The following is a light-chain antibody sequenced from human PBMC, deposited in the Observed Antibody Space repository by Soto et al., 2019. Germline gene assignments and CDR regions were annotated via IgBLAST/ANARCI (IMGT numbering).Light chain of an antibody. J-gene: IGLJ2*01. CDR2: TNF. CDR3: ASWDDNLNGPV. Sequence: QSVLTQPSSVSGTPGQRVTISCSGSNSNIGSNTVNWYQQLPGAAPQLLIYTNFQRPSGIPDRFSGSKSVTSASLAISGLQSEDEADYYCASWDDNLNGPVFGRGTKLTVL. CDR1: NSNIGSNT. V-gene: IGLV1-44*01.